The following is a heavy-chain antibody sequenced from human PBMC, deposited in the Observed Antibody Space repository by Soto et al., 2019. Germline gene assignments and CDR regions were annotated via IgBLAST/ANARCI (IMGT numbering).Heavy chain of an antibody. J-gene: IGHJ3*01. D-gene: IGHD6-6*01. V-gene: IGHV3-23*01. Sequence: EAQLLESGGDWAQPGGSLRLSCAASGFPFISHGMSWVRQAPGKGLEWIAGLSRGGGTTYYADSVKGRFTISRDNSKNTLDLIMNRLKVEDTAMYYCAKDGQYRADGFDVWGQGTMVTVSS. CDR1: GFPFISHG. CDR3: AKDGQYRADGFDV. CDR2: LSRGGGTT.